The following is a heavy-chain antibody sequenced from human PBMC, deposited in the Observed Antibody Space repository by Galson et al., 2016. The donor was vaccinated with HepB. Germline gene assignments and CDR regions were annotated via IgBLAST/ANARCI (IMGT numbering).Heavy chain of an antibody. CDR1: RFHFSMYA. Sequence: SLRLSCAASRFHFSMYAMNWVRQAPGKGLEWVSLISHDGHNEHLIDSVKGRFTLSRDNSKSILYLQMDRLRPEDTATYYCAHLTIWEKWSVPWGQGTLVIVSS. V-gene: IGHV3-30*19. CDR2: ISHDGHNE. CDR3: AHLTIWEKWSVP. J-gene: IGHJ5*01. D-gene: IGHD7-27*01.